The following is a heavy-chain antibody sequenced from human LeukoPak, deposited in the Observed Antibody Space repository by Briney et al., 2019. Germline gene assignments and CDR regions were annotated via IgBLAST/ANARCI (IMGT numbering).Heavy chain of an antibody. CDR2: ISSRGTTI. J-gene: IGHJ3*02. CDR3: ARELLTLNPSDVYAFDI. V-gene: IGHV3-11*01. D-gene: IGHD3-16*01. Sequence: PGGSLRPSCAASGFTFGDYYMSWIRQAPGKGLEWLSYISSRGTTIYYGDSVKGRFTISRDNSMNLLYLQMNGLRAEDTAVYYCARELLTLNPSDVYAFDIWGQGTLVTVSS. CDR1: GFTFGDYY.